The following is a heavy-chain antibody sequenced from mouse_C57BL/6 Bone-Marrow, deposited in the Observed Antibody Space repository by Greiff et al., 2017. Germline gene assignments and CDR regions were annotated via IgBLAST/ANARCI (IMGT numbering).Heavy chain of an antibody. CDR1: GFTFSDYY. CDR3: ARGDYYGRVFDY. D-gene: IGHD1-1*01. V-gene: IGHV5-16*01. CDR2: INYDGSST. Sequence: EVQLVESEGGLVQPGSSMKLSCTASGFTFSDYYMAWVRQVPEKGLEWVANINYDGSSTYYLDSLKSRFIISRDNAKNILYLQMSSQKSEDTATYYCARGDYYGRVFDYWGQGTTLTVSS. J-gene: IGHJ2*01.